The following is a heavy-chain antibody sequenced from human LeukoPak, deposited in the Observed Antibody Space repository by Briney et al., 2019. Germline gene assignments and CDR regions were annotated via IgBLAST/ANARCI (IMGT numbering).Heavy chain of an antibody. J-gene: IGHJ4*02. Sequence: GESLKISCKSSGYIFTNYWIAWVRQMPGKGLEWMGIIYPGDSDIRYSPSSQGQVTISADKSISTAYLQWSSLKASDTAIYYCARCRGYTSSWYDYWGQGTLVTVSS. CDR3: ARCRGYTSSWYDY. CDR1: GYIFTNYW. CDR2: IYPGDSDI. D-gene: IGHD6-13*01. V-gene: IGHV5-51*01.